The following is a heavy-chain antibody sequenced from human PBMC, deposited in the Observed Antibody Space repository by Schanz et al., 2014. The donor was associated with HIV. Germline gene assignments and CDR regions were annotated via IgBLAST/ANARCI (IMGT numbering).Heavy chain of an antibody. CDR1: GGTFSNYA. CDR3: ATSTPYLYDPDAFDI. J-gene: IGHJ3*02. Sequence: QLQLVQSGADVQKPGSSVKVSCKASGGTFSNYAIIWVRQAPGQGLEWMGGIIPVFGTTNYAQKFQGRVTITADKSTSTAYMELSRLDSEDTAVYYCATSTPYLYDPDAFDIWGQGTLVTVSS. CDR2: IIPVFGTT. D-gene: IGHD3-16*01. V-gene: IGHV1-69*06.